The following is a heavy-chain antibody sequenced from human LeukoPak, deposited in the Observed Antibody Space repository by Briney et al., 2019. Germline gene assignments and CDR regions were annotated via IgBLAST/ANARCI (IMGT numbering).Heavy chain of an antibody. CDR1: GFTFRHYE. D-gene: IGHD5-12*01. J-gene: IGHJ4*02. CDR3: ARDSARGGYDPYYFDA. CDR2: ISDGGGTTM. V-gene: IGHV3-48*03. Sequence: GGSLRLSCAASGFTFRHYEVNWLRQAPGKGLEFVSYISDGGGTTMYYADSVRSRFIISRDNAMQSLYLQMNSLTVEDTAVYYCARDSARGGYDPYYFDAWGQGVLVTVSS.